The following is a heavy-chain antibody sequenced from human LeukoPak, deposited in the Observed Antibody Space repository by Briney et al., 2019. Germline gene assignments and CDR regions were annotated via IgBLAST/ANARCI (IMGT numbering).Heavy chain of an antibody. CDR3: ARDGDWGRYDH. Sequence: GGSLRLSCVASGFTFTTYGMNWVRQAPGKGLEWVSGITGSGDRTYYADSVKGRFTIYRDNSKNTLYLQMNSLRAEDTAVYYCARDGDWGRYDHWGQGTLVIVSS. CDR2: ITGSGDRT. V-gene: IGHV3-23*01. D-gene: IGHD7-27*01. CDR1: GFTFTTYG. J-gene: IGHJ4*02.